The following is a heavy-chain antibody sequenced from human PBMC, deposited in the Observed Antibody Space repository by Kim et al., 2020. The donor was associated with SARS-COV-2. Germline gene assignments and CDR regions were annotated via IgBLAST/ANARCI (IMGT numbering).Heavy chain of an antibody. V-gene: IGHV3-23*01. Sequence: ADAVKGRFTISRDNSKNTLYLQMNSLRAEDTAVYYCAKSIRWLVQTPTDYWGQGTLVTVSS. CDR3: AKSIRWLVQTPTDY. J-gene: IGHJ4*02. D-gene: IGHD6-19*01.